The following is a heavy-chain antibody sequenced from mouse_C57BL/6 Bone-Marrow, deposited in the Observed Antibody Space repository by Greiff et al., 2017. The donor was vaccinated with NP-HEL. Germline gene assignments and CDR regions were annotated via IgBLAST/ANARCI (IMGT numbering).Heavy chain of an antibody. J-gene: IGHJ1*03. Sequence: EVKVVESGGGLVQPGGSLKLSCAASGIDFSRYWMSWVRRAPGKGLEWIGEINPDSSTINYAPSLKDKFIISRDNAKNTLYLQMSKVRSEDTALYYCARITTVVPDWYFDVWGTGTTVTVSS. D-gene: IGHD1-1*01. CDR1: GIDFSRYW. CDR2: INPDSSTI. CDR3: ARITTVVPDWYFDV. V-gene: IGHV4-1*01.